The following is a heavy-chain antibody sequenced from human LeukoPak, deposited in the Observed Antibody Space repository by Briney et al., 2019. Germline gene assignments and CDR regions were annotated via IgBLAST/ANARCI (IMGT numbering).Heavy chain of an antibody. CDR3: ARGGVGYYDSSGYNLFDY. V-gene: IGHV1-8*01. D-gene: IGHD3-22*01. CDR2: MDPNSGNT. Sequence: ASVKVSCKASGYTFTCYDINWVRQATGQGLEWMGWMDPNSGNTGYAQKFQGRVTMTRNTSISTAYMELSSLRSEDTAVYYCARGGVGYYDSSGYNLFDYWGQGTLVTVSS. J-gene: IGHJ4*02. CDR1: GYTFTCYD.